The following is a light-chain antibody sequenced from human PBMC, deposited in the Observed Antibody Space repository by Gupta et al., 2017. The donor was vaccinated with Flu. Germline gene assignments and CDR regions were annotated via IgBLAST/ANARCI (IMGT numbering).Light chain of an antibody. J-gene: IGLJ3*02. CDR2: NDH. Sequence: VTRSCTGRTSNIGGNDVSWYQRLPETAPNILIYNDHKRRSGGPDRVSGSKSGTSAAMAIRGLQAEEEADYYCEAEEETRSGLWVIGGGTKLTVL. CDR3: EAEEETRSGLWV. V-gene: IGLV1-44*01. CDR1: TSNIGGND.